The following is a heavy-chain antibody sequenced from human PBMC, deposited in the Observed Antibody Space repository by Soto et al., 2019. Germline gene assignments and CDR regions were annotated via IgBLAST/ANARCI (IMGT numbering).Heavy chain of an antibody. CDR3: AKATLYGDYYLAY. CDR1: GFTFDCYD. V-gene: IGHV3-23*01. CDR2: ISASGARI. Sequence: LRLSCAAFGFTFDCYDMNWVRQAPGKGLEWVSGISASGARIFYTDSVKGRFSISRDNSRNMLVLQMDSLRAEDTAGYYCAKATLYGDYYLAYWGLGTLVTVSS. D-gene: IGHD4-17*01. J-gene: IGHJ4*02.